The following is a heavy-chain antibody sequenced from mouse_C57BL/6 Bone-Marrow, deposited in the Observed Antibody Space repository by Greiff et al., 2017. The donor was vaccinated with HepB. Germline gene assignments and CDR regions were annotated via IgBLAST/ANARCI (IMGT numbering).Heavy chain of an antibody. Sequence: EVKVVESGGDLVKPGGSLKLSCAASGFTFSSYGMSWVRQTPDKRLEWVATISSGGSYTYYPDSVKGRFTISRDNAKNTLYLQMSSLKSEDTAMYYCARLNWDVGFAYWGQGTLVTVSA. CDR2: ISSGGSYT. V-gene: IGHV5-6*01. D-gene: IGHD4-1*01. J-gene: IGHJ3*01. CDR3: ARLNWDVGFAY. CDR1: GFTFSSYG.